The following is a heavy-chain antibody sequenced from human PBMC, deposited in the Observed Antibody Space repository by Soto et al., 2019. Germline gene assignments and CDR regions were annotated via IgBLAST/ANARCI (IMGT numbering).Heavy chain of an antibody. Sequence: QVQLVEYGGGVVQPGGSLRLSCAASGFIFSGYAMHWVRQAPGKGLEWVAVISYDGNTQYYADSVKGRFTVSRDNSNNVLYVEMNYLRDEDTAMYYCAKETNDYEINFWGQGTLVTVS. J-gene: IGHJ4*02. CDR2: ISYDGNTQ. CDR3: AKETNDYEINF. V-gene: IGHV3-30-3*01. CDR1: GFIFSGYA. D-gene: IGHD4-17*01.